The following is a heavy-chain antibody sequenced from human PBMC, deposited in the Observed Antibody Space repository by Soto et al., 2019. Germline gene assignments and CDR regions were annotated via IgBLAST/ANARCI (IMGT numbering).Heavy chain of an antibody. Sequence: QVQLQESGPGLVKPSETLSLTCTVSGGSISSYYWSWIRQPPGKGLEWIGYIYYSGSTNYNPSLTSRVTISVDTSKNQFSLKLSSVTAADTAVYYCASSDPYCTNGVCYTFDYWGQGTLVTVSS. J-gene: IGHJ4*02. CDR2: IYYSGST. CDR3: ASSDPYCTNGVCYTFDY. V-gene: IGHV4-59*01. D-gene: IGHD2-8*01. CDR1: GGSISSYY.